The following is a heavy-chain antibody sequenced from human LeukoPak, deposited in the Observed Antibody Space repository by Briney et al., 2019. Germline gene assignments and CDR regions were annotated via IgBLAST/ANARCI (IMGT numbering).Heavy chain of an antibody. CDR1: GDSFSSGHW. J-gene: IGHJ4*02. CDR3: ARVVNFQYYFDS. V-gene: IGHV4-4*02. D-gene: IGHD2-15*01. Sequence: PSGTLSLTCAVSGDSFSSGHWWAWVRQSPGKGLEWIGEVFHGGDTNYSPSLKSRVSVSLDKSSNNFSLKLTSVTAADTAVYYCARVVNFQYYFDSWGQGTLVTVSS. CDR2: VFHGGDT.